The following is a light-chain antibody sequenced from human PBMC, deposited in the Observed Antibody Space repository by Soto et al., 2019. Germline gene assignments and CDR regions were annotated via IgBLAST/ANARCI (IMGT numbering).Light chain of an antibody. CDR3: QKYNSATLT. V-gene: IGKV1-27*01. CDR1: QGISNY. Sequence: DIQMTQSPSSLSASVGDRVTITCRASQGISNYLAWYQQKPGKVPKLLIYAASTLQSGVPSRFSGSGSGTDVTRTIRSLQPEDVATYYSQKYNSATLTFGGGTKVEIK. J-gene: IGKJ4*02. CDR2: AAS.